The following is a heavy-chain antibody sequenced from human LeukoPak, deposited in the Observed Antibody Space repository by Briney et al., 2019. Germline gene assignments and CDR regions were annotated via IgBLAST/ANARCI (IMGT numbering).Heavy chain of an antibody. D-gene: IGHD5-18*01. V-gene: IGHV5-51*01. J-gene: IGHJ4*02. CDR2: IYPGDSDT. CDR1: GYSFTSYW. CDR3: ARGGRQLWLLYYFDY. Sequence: GESLKISCKGSGYSFTSYWIGWVRQMPGKGLEWMGIIYPGDSDTRYSPSFQGQVTISADKSISTAYLQWSSLKASDTAMYYCARGGRQLWLLYYFDYWGQGTLVTVSS.